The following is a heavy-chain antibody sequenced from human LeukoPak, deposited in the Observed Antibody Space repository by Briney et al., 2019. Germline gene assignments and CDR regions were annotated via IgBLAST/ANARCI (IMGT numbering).Heavy chain of an antibody. D-gene: IGHD6-13*01. CDR2: SIPIFGTA. CDR3: ARLCRRGSFKAGLIHAFDI. CDR1: GGTFSSYA. Sequence: ASVKVSCKASGGTFSSYAISWVRQAPGQGLEWMGRSIPIFGTANYAQKFQGRATITTDDSTSTAYMELSSLRSDDTAVYYCARLCRRGSFKAGLIHAFDIWGQGTMATVSS. V-gene: IGHV1-69*05. J-gene: IGHJ3*02.